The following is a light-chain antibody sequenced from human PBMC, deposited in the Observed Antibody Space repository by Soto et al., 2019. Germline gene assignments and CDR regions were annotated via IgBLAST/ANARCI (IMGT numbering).Light chain of an antibody. J-gene: IGLJ1*01. CDR2: DVS. CDR3: TSYITAGTYV. V-gene: IGLV2-14*03. CDR1: SSDVGSYNY. Sequence: SALTQPASVSGYPGQSITISCTGTSSDVGSYNYVSWYQQHPGKAPKLMIYDVSNRPSGVSDRFSGSKSGNTASLTISGLQAEDEADYYCTSYITAGTYVFGTGTKVTVL.